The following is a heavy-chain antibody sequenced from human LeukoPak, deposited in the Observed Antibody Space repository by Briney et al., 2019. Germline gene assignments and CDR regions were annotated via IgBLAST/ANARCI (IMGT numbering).Heavy chain of an antibody. V-gene: IGHV1-8*02. Sequence: GASVKVSCKASGYTFTGYYMHWVRQAPGQGLEWMGWMNPNSGNTGYAQKFQGRVTMTRNTSISTAYMELSSLRSEDTAVYYCARRCHYDFWSGYVSYYYYGMDVWGQGTTVTVSS. CDR1: GYTFTGYY. CDR3: ARRCHYDFWSGYVSYYYYGMDV. CDR2: MNPNSGNT. D-gene: IGHD3-3*01. J-gene: IGHJ6*02.